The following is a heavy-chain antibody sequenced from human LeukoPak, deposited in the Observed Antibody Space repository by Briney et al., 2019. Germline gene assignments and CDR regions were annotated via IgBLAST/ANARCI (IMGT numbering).Heavy chain of an antibody. CDR1: GGSISGYY. CDR3: ARGPYGDYVPFDY. V-gene: IGHV4-59*08. Sequence: SETLSLTCTVSGGSISGYYWTWIRQPPGKGLEWIGYIYYSGSTNYNPSLRSRVTISVDTSKNQFSLKLSSVTAADTAVYYCARGPYGDYVPFDYWGQGTLVTVSS. CDR2: IYYSGST. D-gene: IGHD4-17*01. J-gene: IGHJ4*02.